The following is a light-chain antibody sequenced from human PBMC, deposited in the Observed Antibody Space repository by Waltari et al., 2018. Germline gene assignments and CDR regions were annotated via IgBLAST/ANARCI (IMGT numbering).Light chain of an antibody. CDR1: QSVLYSSNNQNY. CDR2: WAS. CDR3: QQYYSTPPYT. V-gene: IGKV4-1*01. J-gene: IGKJ2*01. Sequence: DIVMTQSPDSLAVSLGERATINCKSSQSVLYSSNNQNYLAWYQQKPGQPPKLLIYWASTRESGVPGRFSGSGSGTDFTLTISSLQAEDVAVYYCQQYYSTPPYTFGQGTKLEIK.